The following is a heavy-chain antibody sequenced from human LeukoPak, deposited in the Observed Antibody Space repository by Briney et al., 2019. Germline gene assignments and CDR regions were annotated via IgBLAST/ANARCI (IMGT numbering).Heavy chain of an antibody. Sequence: ASVTVSCKASVYTFTGYYMHWVRPAPGQGREWMGWINRNSGGTNYGQKFQGRVTMTRDTSISTAYMELSRLRSDDTAVYYCARITGTTFGFSDYWGQGTLVTVSS. D-gene: IGHD3-16*01. J-gene: IGHJ4*02. CDR2: INRNSGGT. CDR1: VYTFTGYY. V-gene: IGHV1-2*02. CDR3: ARITGTTFGFSDY.